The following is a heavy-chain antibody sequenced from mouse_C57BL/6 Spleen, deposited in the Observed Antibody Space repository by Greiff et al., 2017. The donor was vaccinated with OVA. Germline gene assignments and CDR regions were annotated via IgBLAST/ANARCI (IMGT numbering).Heavy chain of an antibody. CDR2: IRLKSDNYAT. Sequence: EVQRVESGGGLVQPGGSMKLSCVASGFTFSNYWMNWVRQSPEKGLEWVAQIRLKSDNYATHYAESVKGRFTISRDDSKSSVYLQMNNLRAEDTGIYYCTTGGYYEAYWGQGTLVTVSA. J-gene: IGHJ3*01. V-gene: IGHV6-3*01. CDR1: GFTFSNYW. D-gene: IGHD2-3*01. CDR3: TTGGYYEAY.